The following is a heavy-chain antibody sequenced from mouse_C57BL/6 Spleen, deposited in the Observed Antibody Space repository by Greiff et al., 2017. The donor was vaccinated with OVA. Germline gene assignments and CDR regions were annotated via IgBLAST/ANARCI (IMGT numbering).Heavy chain of an antibody. V-gene: IGHV5-17*01. Sequence: EVQRVESGGGLVKPGGSLKLSCAASGFTFSDYGMHWVRQAPEKGLEWVAYISSGSSIIYYADTVQGRFTISSDNAKNTLFLQMTGLRSEDTAMYFCARGRGFYFDYWGQGTTLTVSS. J-gene: IGHJ2*01. CDR2: ISSGSSII. CDR3: ARGRGFYFDY. CDR1: GFTFSDYG.